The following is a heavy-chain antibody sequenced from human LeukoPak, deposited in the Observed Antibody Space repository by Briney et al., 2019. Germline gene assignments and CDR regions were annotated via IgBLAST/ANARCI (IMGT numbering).Heavy chain of an antibody. CDR2: INHSGST. CDR3: ARGYLTYGSGSRPYYYYYMDV. V-gene: IGHV4-34*01. D-gene: IGHD3-10*01. Sequence: PSETLSLTCAVYGGSFSGYYWSWIRQPPGKGLEWIGEINHSGSTNYNPSLKSRVTISVDTSKNQFSLKLSSVTAADTAVYYCARGYLTYGSGSRPYYYYYMDVWGKGTTVTISS. CDR1: GGSFSGYY. J-gene: IGHJ6*03.